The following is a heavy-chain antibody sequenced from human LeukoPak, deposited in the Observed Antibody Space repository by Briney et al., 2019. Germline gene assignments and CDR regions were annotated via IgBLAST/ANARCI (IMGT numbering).Heavy chain of an antibody. CDR2: IRYDGSNK. CDR3: AELGITMIGGV. J-gene: IGHJ6*04. D-gene: IGHD3-10*02. Sequence: GGAPRISFAAAGFTFSSYGMHWGRPAPGKGLGWVAFIRYDGSNKYYADSVKGRFTISRDNAKNSLYLQMNSLRAEDTAVYYCAELGITMIGGVWGKGTTVTISS. CDR1: GFTFSSYG. V-gene: IGHV3-30*02.